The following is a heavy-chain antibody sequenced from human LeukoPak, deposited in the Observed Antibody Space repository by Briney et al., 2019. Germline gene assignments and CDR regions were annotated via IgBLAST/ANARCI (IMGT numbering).Heavy chain of an antibody. CDR2: INHSGST. CDR1: GGFFSGYY. V-gene: IGHV4-34*01. J-gene: IGHJ6*02. CDR3: ARWVVGPAAGSYYYGMDV. Sequence: SETLSLTCAVYGGFFSGYYWIWIRQPAGKGVEWIGEINHSGSTNYNPSLKSRVAMSVDTSKNQFSLNLCAVTAADTAVYDCARWVVGPAAGSYYYGMDVWGQGTTVTVSS. D-gene: IGHD2-2*01.